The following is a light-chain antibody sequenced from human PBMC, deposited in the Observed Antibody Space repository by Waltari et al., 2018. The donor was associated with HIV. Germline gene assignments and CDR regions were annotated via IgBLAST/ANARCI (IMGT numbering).Light chain of an antibody. CDR2: NPD. V-gene: IGLV1-44*01. CDR3: AAWDDSLNTYV. CDR1: SPNVGRTT. Sequence: QSVLTQPPSSSGTPGQRVTISCSGRSPNVGRTTVNWYPQLPVAAPKLLILNPDELPSVVPDRFSGSKSGTSASLAISGLQSEDEADYYCAAWDDSLNTYVFGSGTTVTVL. J-gene: IGLJ1*01.